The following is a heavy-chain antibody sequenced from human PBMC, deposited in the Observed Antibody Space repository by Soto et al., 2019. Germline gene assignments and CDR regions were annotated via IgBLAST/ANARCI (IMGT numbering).Heavy chain of an antibody. J-gene: IGHJ4*02. D-gene: IGHD6-6*01. V-gene: IGHV3-30*03. CDR3: AADRIAGRLPFDF. CDR1: GFAFSGFG. CDR2: ISNDGVNK. Sequence: QVQVVERGGGVVQPGRSQRLSCAASGFAFSGFGMHWVRQAPGKGLEWVAGISNDGVNKFYADYAKGRFTLSRDNSKSTVYLQMDSLRADDTAIYYCAADRIAGRLPFDFWGQGTLVTVSS.